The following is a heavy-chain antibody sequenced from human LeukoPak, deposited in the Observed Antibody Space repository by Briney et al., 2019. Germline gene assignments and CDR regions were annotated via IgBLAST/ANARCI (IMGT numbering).Heavy chain of an antibody. CDR3: ARHYGGGEYYYGMDV. V-gene: IGHV5-51*01. Sequence: GESLKLSCKGSGYSLHNYWIGLVRQMPREGLELMWIIYPGDSDTRYSTSFQGQVTISAVKSISTAYLQWSSLKASDTAMYYCARHYGGGEYYYGMDVWGQGTTVTVAS. D-gene: IGHD2-21*01. CDR2: IYPGDSDT. CDR1: GYSLHNYW. J-gene: IGHJ6*02.